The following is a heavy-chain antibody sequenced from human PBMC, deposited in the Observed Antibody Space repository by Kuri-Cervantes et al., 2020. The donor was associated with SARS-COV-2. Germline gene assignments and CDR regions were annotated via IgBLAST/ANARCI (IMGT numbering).Heavy chain of an antibody. CDR2: IDWDDDK. CDR3: VHKRNKGAFDI. CDR1: GFSLTTSGMC. D-gene: IGHD1/OR15-1a*01. V-gene: IGHV2-70*12. J-gene: IGHJ3*02. Sequence: SGPTLVKPTQTLILTCTFSGFSLTTSGMCVAWIRQPPGKALEWLARIDWDDDKYYKTSLNTRLSISKDTSKDQVVLTMTNTDPVDTATYYCVHKRNKGAFDIWGQGTMVTVSS.